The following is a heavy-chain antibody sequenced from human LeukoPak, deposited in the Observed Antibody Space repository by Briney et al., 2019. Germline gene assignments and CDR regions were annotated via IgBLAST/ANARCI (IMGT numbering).Heavy chain of an antibody. V-gene: IGHV3-74*01. J-gene: IGHJ6*02. CDR1: GFTFSSYW. CDR3: ARASVVPAGKGLKRSGMDV. CDR2: INSDGSST. Sequence: GGSLRLSCAASGFTFSSYWMHWVRQAPGKGLVWVSRINSDGSSTTYADSVKGRFTISRDNAKNTLYLQMNSLRAEDTAVYYCARASVVPAGKGLKRSGMDVWGQGTTATVSS. D-gene: IGHD2-2*01.